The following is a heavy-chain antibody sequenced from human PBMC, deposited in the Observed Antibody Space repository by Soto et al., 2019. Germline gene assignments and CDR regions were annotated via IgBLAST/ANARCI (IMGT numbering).Heavy chain of an antibody. Sequence: SETLSLTCTVSGGSISSSSYYWGWIRQPPGKGLEWIGSIYYSGSTYYNPSLKSRVTISVDTSKNQFSLKLSSVTAADTAVYYCARRIWFGEFRDYWGQGTLVTVSS. V-gene: IGHV4-39*01. CDR2: IYYSGST. D-gene: IGHD3-10*01. CDR1: GGSISSSSYY. J-gene: IGHJ4*02. CDR3: ARRIWFGEFRDY.